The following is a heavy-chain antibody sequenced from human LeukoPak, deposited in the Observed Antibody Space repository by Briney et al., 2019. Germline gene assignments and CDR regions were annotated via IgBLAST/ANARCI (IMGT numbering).Heavy chain of an antibody. Sequence: ASVKVSCKASGYTFTSYYMHWVRQAPGQGLEWMGIINPSGGSTSYAQKFQGRVTMTRDTSTSTVYMELSSLRSEDTAVYYCARDWGTDSSGSIPIWYFDLWGRGTLVTVSS. J-gene: IGHJ2*01. CDR1: GYTFTSYY. CDR2: INPSGGST. V-gene: IGHV1-46*01. CDR3: ARDWGTDSSGSIPIWYFDL. D-gene: IGHD3-22*01.